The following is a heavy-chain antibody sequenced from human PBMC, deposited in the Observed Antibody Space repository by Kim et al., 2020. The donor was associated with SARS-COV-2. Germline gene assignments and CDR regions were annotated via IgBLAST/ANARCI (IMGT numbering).Heavy chain of an antibody. Sequence: GGSLRLSCAASGFTFSSYSMNWVRQAPGKGLEWVSSISSSSSYIYYADSVKGRFTISRDNAKNSLYLQMNSLRAEDTAVYYCARFRPYYDFWSGYYIFDYWGQGTLVTVSS. D-gene: IGHD3-3*01. V-gene: IGHV3-21*01. J-gene: IGHJ4*02. CDR1: GFTFSSYS. CDR2: ISSSSSYI. CDR3: ARFRPYYDFWSGYYIFDY.